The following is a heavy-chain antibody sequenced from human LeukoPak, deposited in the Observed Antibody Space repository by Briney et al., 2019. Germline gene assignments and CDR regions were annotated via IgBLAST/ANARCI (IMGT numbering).Heavy chain of an antibody. CDR1: GFTFSSYA. CDR3: ARRGLEGGRLDGYYFDY. V-gene: IGHV3-30-3*01. Sequence: PGGSLRLSCAASGFTFSSYAMHWVRQAPGKGLEWVAVISYDGSNKYYADSVKGRFTISRDNSKNTLYLQMNSLRAEDTAVYYCARRGLEGGRLDGYYFDYWGQGTLVTVSS. D-gene: IGHD3-10*01. J-gene: IGHJ4*02. CDR2: ISYDGSNK.